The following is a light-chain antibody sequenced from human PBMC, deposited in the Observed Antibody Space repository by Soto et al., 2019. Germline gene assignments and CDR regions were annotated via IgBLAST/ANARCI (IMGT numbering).Light chain of an antibody. V-gene: IGKV3-20*01. J-gene: IGKJ2*01. CDR2: GAS. CDR3: QQYGSSPYT. CDR1: QSVSSSY. Sequence: EIVLTQSPGTWSLSPGERATLSCRASQSVSSSYLAWYQQKPGQAPRLLIYGASSRATGIPDRFSGSGSGTDFTLTISRLELEDFAVYYCQQYGSSPYTFGQGTKLEIK.